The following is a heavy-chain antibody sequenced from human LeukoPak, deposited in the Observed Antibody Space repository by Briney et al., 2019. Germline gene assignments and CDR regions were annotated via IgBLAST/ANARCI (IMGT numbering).Heavy chain of an antibody. V-gene: IGHV3-48*03. D-gene: IGHD4-17*01. J-gene: IGHJ4*02. CDR2: ISSSGSTI. CDR3: ARSIYGDSLFDY. Sequence: GGSLRLSCAASGFTFSSYEMNWVRQAPGKGLEWVSYISSSGSTIYYADSVKGRFTISRDNAKNSLYLQMNSLRAEDTAVYYCARSIYGDSLFDYWGQGTLVTVSS. CDR1: GFTFSSYE.